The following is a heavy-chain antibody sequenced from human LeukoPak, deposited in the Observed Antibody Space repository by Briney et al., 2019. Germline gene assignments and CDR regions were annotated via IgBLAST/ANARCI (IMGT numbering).Heavy chain of an antibody. CDR3: ARRGTVTSSVLWYFDL. Sequence: SETLSLICAVSGASIESHSWWSWVRQPPGKGLEWIGEVYHDGSANYKPSLKSRVTISADTSRNHFSLELTSVTAADTAVYYCARRGTVTSSVLWYFDLWGRGTLVTVSS. CDR1: GASIESHSW. J-gene: IGHJ2*01. D-gene: IGHD4-17*01. CDR2: VYHDGSA. V-gene: IGHV4/OR15-8*01.